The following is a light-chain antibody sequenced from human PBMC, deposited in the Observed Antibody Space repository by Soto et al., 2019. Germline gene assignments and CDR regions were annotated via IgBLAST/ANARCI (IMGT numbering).Light chain of an antibody. J-gene: IGKJ1*01. Sequence: EIVLTQSPGTLSLSPGERATLSCRASQSVSSSFLAWYQQKPGQAPRLLMYGVASRATGIPDRFSGSGSGTDFTLTISGLEPEDFAVYYCQQYAGSPWTFGQGTKVEIK. CDR2: GVA. CDR1: QSVSSSF. CDR3: QQYAGSPWT. V-gene: IGKV3-20*01.